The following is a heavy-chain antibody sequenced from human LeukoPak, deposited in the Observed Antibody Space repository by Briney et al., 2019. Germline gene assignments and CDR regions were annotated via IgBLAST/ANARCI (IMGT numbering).Heavy chain of an antibody. Sequence: ASVRVSCKASGYTFTSYDINWVRQATGQGLEWMGWMNPNSGNTGYAQKFQGRVTMTRNTSISTAYMELSSLRSEDTAVYYCASQELVHTTTYYYYYYMDVWGKGTTVTVSS. V-gene: IGHV1-8*01. CDR1: GYTFTSYD. CDR2: MNPNSGNT. D-gene: IGHD6-6*01. CDR3: ASQELVHTTTYYYYYYMDV. J-gene: IGHJ6*03.